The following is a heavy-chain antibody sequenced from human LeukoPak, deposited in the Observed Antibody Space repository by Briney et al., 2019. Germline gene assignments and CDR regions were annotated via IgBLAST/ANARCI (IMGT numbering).Heavy chain of an antibody. CDR3: ARVRFYGPLVGVRAAFDI. V-gene: IGHV3-74*01. CDR2: INSDGSST. CDR1: GFTFSSFA. D-gene: IGHD2/OR15-2a*01. J-gene: IGHJ3*02. Sequence: PGGSLRLSCAASGFTFSSFAMSWVRQAPGKGLEWVSRINSDGSSTSYADSVKGRFTISRDNAKNTLYLQMNSLRAEDTAVYYCARVRFYGPLVGVRAAFDIWGQGTMVTVSS.